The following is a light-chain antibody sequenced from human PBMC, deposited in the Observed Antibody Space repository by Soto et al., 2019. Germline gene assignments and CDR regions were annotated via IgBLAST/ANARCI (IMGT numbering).Light chain of an antibody. V-gene: IGLV2-8*01. CDR2: EVS. CDR3: SLYAGSNNFVV. CDR1: SSDVGGYNY. Sequence: QSVLTQPPSASGSPGQTVTISCTGTSSDVGGYNYVSWYQQHPGKAPKLLIYEVSKRPSGVPDRFSGSKSGNTASLPVSGLQAEDEADYYCSLYAGSNNFVVFGGGTQLTVL. J-gene: IGLJ2*01.